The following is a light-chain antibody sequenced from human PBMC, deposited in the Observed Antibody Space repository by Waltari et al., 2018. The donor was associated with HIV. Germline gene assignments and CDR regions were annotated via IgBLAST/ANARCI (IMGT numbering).Light chain of an antibody. V-gene: IGLV6-57*01. Sequence: NFMLTQPHSVSESPGKTVSISCTRSSGSIASSYVPWYPQRPGSSPTAVIFEDNQRPSGVPERFSGSIDSSSNSASLTISGLKTEDEADYYCQSYDTTTPVVFGGGTRLTVL. J-gene: IGLJ2*01. CDR2: EDN. CDR1: SGSIASSY. CDR3: QSYDTTTPVV.